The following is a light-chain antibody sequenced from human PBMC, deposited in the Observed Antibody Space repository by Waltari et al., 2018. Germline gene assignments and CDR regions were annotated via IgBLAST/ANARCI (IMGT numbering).Light chain of an antibody. J-gene: IGKJ3*01. CDR2: DAS. CDR3: QERSNWVFT. CDR1: RVVTNY. Sequence: SCRASRVVTNYLTLYQRKPGPAPRLLNYDASNRATGIPARFSGSGSGTDFTLTISSLEPEDFAVYYCQERSNWVFTFGPGTKVDI. V-gene: IGKV3D-11*01.